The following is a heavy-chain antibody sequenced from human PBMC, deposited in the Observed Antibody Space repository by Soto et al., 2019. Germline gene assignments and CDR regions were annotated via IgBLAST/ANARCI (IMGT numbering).Heavy chain of an antibody. CDR1: GYTFNSYY. D-gene: IGHD1-7*01. CDR2: INPSGGST. Sequence: QVQLVQSGAEVKKPGASVKVSCKASGYTFNSYYMHWVRQAPGQGLEWMGIINPSGGSTSYAQKFQGRETMTRDTSTSTVYMGLSGLISEDTAVYYCARPRYNWNYVGFDYWGQGTLVTVSS. V-gene: IGHV1-46*02. J-gene: IGHJ4*02. CDR3: ARPRYNWNYVGFDY.